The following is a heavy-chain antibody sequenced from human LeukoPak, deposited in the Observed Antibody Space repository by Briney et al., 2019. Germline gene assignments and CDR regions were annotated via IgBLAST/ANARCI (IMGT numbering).Heavy chain of an antibody. J-gene: IGHJ3*02. Sequence: SETLSLTCTVSGGSISSYYWSWIRQPPGKGLEWIGYIYYSGRTNYNPSLKSRVTISVDTSKKQFSLKRSSVNAADTAVYYCARHRYDILTGWDAFDIWGQGTMVTVSS. CDR2: IYYSGRT. CDR3: ARHRYDILTGWDAFDI. V-gene: IGHV4-59*08. D-gene: IGHD3-9*01. CDR1: GGSISSYY.